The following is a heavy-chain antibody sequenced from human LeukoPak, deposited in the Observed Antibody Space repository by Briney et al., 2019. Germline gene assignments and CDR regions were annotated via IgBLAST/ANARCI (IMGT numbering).Heavy chain of an antibody. CDR2: INNDGSTT. D-gene: IGHD2-15*01. V-gene: IGHV3-74*01. Sequence: GGSLRLSCAASGFTFINYWMHWVRQAPGEGLVWVSHINNDGSTTTYADSVKGRFTISRDNAKNTLYLHVNSLRAEDTAVYYCARGGFCSGADCRGSFDYWGQASLVAVSS. CDR1: GFTFINYW. CDR3: ARGGFCSGADCRGSFDY. J-gene: IGHJ4*02.